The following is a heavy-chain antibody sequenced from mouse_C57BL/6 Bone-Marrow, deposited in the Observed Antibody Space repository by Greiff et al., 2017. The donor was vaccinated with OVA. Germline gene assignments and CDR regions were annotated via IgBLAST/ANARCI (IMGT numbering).Heavy chain of an antibody. V-gene: IGHV1-64*01. CDR1: GYTFTSYW. J-gene: IGHJ2*01. CDR3: ARYYYGSWGYYFDY. Sequence: VQLQQPGAELVKPGASVKLSCKASGYTFTSYWMHWVKQRPGQGLEWIGMIHPNSGSTNYNEKFKSKATLTVDKSSSTAYMQLSSLTSEDSAVYYCARYYYGSWGYYFDYWGQGTTLTVSS. D-gene: IGHD1-1*01. CDR2: IHPNSGST.